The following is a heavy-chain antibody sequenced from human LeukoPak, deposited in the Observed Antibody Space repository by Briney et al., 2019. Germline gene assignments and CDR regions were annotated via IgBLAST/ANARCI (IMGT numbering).Heavy chain of an antibody. Sequence: GGSLRLSCAASGFTFSSYEMNWVRQAPGKGLEWVSCISSSGSTIYYADSVKGRFTISRDNAKNSLYLQMNSLRAEDTAVYYCARVGYSGYARGVDYYMDVWGKGTTVTISS. D-gene: IGHD5-12*01. CDR1: GFTFSSYE. J-gene: IGHJ6*03. CDR2: ISSSGSTI. CDR3: ARVGYSGYARGVDYYMDV. V-gene: IGHV3-48*03.